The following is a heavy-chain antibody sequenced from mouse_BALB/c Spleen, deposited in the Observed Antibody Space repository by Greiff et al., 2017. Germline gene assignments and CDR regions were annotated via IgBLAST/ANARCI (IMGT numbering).Heavy chain of an antibody. D-gene: IGHD4-1*01. CDR2: INPSTGYT. Sequence: LQESGAELAKPGASVKMSCKASGYTFTSYWMHWVKQRPGQGLEWIGYINPSTGYTEYNQKFKDKATLTADKSSSTAYMQLSSLTSEDSAVYYCALREGGTFDYWGQGTTLTVSS. V-gene: IGHV1-7*01. CDR3: ALREGGTFDY. CDR1: GYTFTSYW. J-gene: IGHJ2*01.